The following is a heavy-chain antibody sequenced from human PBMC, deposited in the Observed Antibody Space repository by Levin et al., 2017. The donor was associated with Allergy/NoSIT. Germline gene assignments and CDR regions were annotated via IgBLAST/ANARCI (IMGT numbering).Heavy chain of an antibody. CDR2: IFSNDEK. CDR3: ARILLDWNFGPAVGNDY. CDR1: GFSLSNARMG. Sequence: SGPTLVKPTETLTLTCTVSGFSLSNARMGVSWIRQPPGKALEWLAHIFSNDEKSYSTSLKSRLTISKDTSKSQVVLTMTNMDPVDTATYYCARILLDWNFGPAVGNDYWGQGTLVTVSS. D-gene: IGHD3/OR15-3a*01. J-gene: IGHJ4*02. V-gene: IGHV2-26*01.